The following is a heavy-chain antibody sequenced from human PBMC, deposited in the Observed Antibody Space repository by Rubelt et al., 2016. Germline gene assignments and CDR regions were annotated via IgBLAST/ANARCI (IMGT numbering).Heavy chain of an antibody. CDR2: ISAYNGNT. J-gene: IGHJ4*02. Sequence: EWMGWISAYNGNTNYAQKLQGRVTMTTDTSTDTAYMELSSLRSEDTAVYYCASTARGGYTYGSNKYFDYWGQGTLVTVSS. D-gene: IGHD5-18*01. CDR3: ASTARGGYTYGSNKYFDY. V-gene: IGHV1-18*01.